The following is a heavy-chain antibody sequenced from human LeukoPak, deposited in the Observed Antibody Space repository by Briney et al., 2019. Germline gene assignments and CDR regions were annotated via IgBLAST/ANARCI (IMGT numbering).Heavy chain of an antibody. CDR2: IWFDGSNK. Sequence: AGGSLRLSCAASGFTFSSYGMHWVRQAPGKGLEWVAVIWFDGSNKYYADSVKGRFTISRDNSKNTLYLQMNSLRAEDTAVYYCAKDLHSSGWYGGYYYYYYMDVWGKGTTVTVSS. D-gene: IGHD6-19*01. CDR3: AKDLHSSGWYGGYYYYYYMDV. CDR1: GFTFSSYG. V-gene: IGHV3-33*06. J-gene: IGHJ6*03.